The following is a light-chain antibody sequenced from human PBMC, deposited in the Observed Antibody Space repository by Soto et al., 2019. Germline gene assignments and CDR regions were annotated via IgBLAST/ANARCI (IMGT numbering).Light chain of an antibody. V-gene: IGLV1-40*01. CDR3: QSYDSSLSVHVV. Sequence: QSVLTQPPSVSGAPGQRGTISCTGSSSNIGAGYDVHWYQQLPGTTPKLLTYGNSNRPSGVPDRFSGSKSGTSASLAITGLQAEDEADYYCQSYDSSLSVHVVFGGGTKLTVL. CDR1: SSNIGAGYD. CDR2: GNS. J-gene: IGLJ2*01.